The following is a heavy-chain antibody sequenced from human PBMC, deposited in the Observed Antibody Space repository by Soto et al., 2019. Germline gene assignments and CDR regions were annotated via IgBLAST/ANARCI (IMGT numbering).Heavy chain of an antibody. Sequence: GGSLRLSCAASGFTFSSYSMNWVRQAPGKGLEWVSSISSSSSYIYYADSVKGRFTISRDNAKNSLYLQMNSLRAEDTAVYYCARASGITIFGVVRLAYYGMDVWGQGTTATVSS. D-gene: IGHD3-3*01. CDR2: ISSSSSYI. V-gene: IGHV3-21*01. CDR1: GFTFSSYS. CDR3: ARASGITIFGVVRLAYYGMDV. J-gene: IGHJ6*02.